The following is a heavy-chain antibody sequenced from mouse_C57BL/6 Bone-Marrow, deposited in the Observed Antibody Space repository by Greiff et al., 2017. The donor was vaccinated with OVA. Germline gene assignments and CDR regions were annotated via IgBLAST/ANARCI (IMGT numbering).Heavy chain of an antibody. D-gene: IGHD1-1*01. CDR1: GYTFTDYY. J-gene: IGHJ1*03. V-gene: IGHV1-75*01. CDR2: IFPGSGST. Sequence: VQLQQSGPELVKPGASVKISCKASGYTFTDYYINWVKQRPGQGLEWIGWIFPGSGSTSYNEKFKGKATLTVDKSSSTAYMLLSSLTSEDSAVYFCARRGTVVEWYFDVWGTGTTVTVSS. CDR3: ARRGTVVEWYFDV.